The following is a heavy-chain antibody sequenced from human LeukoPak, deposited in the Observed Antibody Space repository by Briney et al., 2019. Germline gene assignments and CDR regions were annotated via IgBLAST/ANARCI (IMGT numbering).Heavy chain of an antibody. CDR1: GFTFKNLW. J-gene: IGHJ4*02. V-gene: IGHV3-15*01. D-gene: IGHD5-18*01. Sequence: GGSLRLSCAASGFTFKNLWMTWVRQAPGKGLEWIGRIKSKHDGETTDYATPVKGRFTISRDDSRDMLFLHLNSLNTEDTAVYYCSTDVTYSYGALDHWGQGSLVTVSS. CDR2: IKSKHDGETT. CDR3: STDVTYSYGALDH.